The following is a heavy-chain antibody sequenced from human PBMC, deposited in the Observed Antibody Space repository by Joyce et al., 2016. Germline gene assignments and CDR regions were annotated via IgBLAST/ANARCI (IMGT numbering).Heavy chain of an antibody. Sequence: EVQLVESGGGLVQPGGSLRLSCAASGFTFSRYWMSWGRQAPGKGLEWGANVKEDGSEESYVDSVKGRFTISRDNAKNSLFLQMNSLRGEDTAVYYCAGGGITGTRYYFNYWGQGILVSVSS. CDR3: AGGGITGTRYYFNY. D-gene: IGHD1-20*01. CDR2: VKEDGSEE. J-gene: IGHJ4*02. CDR1: GFTFSRYW. V-gene: IGHV3-7*04.